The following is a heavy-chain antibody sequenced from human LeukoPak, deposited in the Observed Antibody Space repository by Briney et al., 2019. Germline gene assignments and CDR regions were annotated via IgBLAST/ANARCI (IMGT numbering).Heavy chain of an antibody. J-gene: IGHJ4*02. CDR3: ARGGFNWNDPIDY. Sequence: TPGGSLRLSRAASGVTFSSYSMNWVRQAPGKGLEWVSSISSSSSYIYYADSVNGRFTISRDNAKNSVYLQMNSLRAEDTAVYYCARGGFNWNDPIDYWGQGTLVTVSS. V-gene: IGHV3-21*01. CDR2: ISSSSSYI. CDR1: GVTFSSYS. D-gene: IGHD1-20*01.